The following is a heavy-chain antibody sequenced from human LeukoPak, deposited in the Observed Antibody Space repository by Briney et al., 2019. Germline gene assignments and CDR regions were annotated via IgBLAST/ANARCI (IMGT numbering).Heavy chain of an antibody. Sequence: GESLKISCKGSGYSFTSYWIGWVRQVPGKGLEWMGIIYPGDSDTRYNPSFQGQVTISVDKSISTAYLQWSSLKALDTAMYYCARPFGEAVETTLGGVDYWGQGTLVTVSS. J-gene: IGHJ4*02. D-gene: IGHD3-10*01. CDR3: ARPFGEAVETTLGGVDY. V-gene: IGHV5-51*01. CDR2: IYPGDSDT. CDR1: GYSFTSYW.